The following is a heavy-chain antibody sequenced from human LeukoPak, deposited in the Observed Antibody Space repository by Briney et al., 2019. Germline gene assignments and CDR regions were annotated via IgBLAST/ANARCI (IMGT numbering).Heavy chain of an antibody. J-gene: IGHJ4*02. CDR3: ARDSRGGSYYFDY. D-gene: IGHD6-19*01. CDR1: GYTFSSYE. Sequence: PGGSLRLSCAASGYTFSSYEMNWVRQAPGKGLEWVSYINTSSSTIYYADNVKGRFTISRDTAKSSVYMQMSSLRAEDTAVYYCARDSRGGSYYFDYWGQGTLVTVSS. CDR2: INTSSSTI. V-gene: IGHV3-48*03.